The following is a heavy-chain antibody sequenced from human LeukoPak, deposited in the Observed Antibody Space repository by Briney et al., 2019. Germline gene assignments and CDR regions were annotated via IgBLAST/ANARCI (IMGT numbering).Heavy chain of an antibody. V-gene: IGHV4-31*11. D-gene: IGHD3-9*01. CDR2: IYYSGST. CDR3: ATSYDILTGPPNGFDP. J-gene: IGHJ5*02. CDR1: GGSISSGGYY. Sequence: PSETLSLTCAVSGGSISSGGYYWSWIRQHPGKGLEWIGYIYYSGSTYYNPSLKSRVTISVDTSKNQFSLKLSSVTAADTAVYYCATSYDILTGPPNGFDPWGQGILVTVSS.